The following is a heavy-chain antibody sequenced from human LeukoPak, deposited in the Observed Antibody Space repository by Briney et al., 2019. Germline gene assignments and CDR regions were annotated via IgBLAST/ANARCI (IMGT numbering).Heavy chain of an antibody. Sequence: PSENLSLTCTVSGGSISSSSYYWSWIRQPPGKGLEWIGEINHSGSTNYNPSLKSRVTISVDTSKNQFSLRLSSVTAADTAVYYCARDWGVSARPGYMDVWGKGTTVTVSS. V-gene: IGHV4-39*07. CDR3: ARDWGVSARPGYMDV. CDR2: INHSGST. D-gene: IGHD6-6*01. CDR1: GGSISSSSYY. J-gene: IGHJ6*03.